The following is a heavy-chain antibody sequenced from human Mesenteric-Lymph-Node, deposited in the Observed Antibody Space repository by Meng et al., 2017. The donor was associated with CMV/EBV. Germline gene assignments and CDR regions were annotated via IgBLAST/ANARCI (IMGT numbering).Heavy chain of an antibody. J-gene: IGHJ6*02. CDR1: GFTFSTYG. Sequence: LSLTCAASGFTFSTYGMHWVRQAPGKGLEWVAFIHHDGSNKYYTDSVKGQFTISRDNSKNTLYLQMNSLRAEDTAVYYCAKDLHCSSKSCFHPYYAMDVWGQGTTVTVSS. CDR2: IHHDGSNK. CDR3: AKDLHCSSKSCFHPYYAMDV. D-gene: IGHD2-2*01. V-gene: IGHV3-30*02.